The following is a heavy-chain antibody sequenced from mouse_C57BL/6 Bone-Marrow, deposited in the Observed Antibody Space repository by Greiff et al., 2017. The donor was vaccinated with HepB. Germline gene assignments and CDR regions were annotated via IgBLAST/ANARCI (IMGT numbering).Heavy chain of an antibody. J-gene: IGHJ4*01. CDR1: GFSLTSYG. CDR3: ARMGGNYSYYYAMDY. CDR2: IWSDGST. D-gene: IGHD2-1*01. V-gene: IGHV2-6*03. Sequence: VQLVESGPGLVAPSQSLSITCTVSGFSLTSYGVHWVRQPPGKGLEWLVVIWSDGSTTYNSALKSRLSISKDNSKSQVFLKMNSLQTDDTAMHYCARMGGNYSYYYAMDYWGQGTSVTVSS.